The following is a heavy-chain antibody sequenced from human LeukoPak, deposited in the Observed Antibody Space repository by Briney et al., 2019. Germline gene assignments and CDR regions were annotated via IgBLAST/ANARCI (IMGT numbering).Heavy chain of an antibody. V-gene: IGHV4-59*01. Sequence: SETLSLTCTVSGGSIRTSYWSWIRQPPGKGLEWIGCTYNSGSTKYNPSLESRVTISEDTSQNQFSLNLASVPAADTAVYYCARASPGAIFYYGMDVWGQGTTVTVSS. CDR3: ARASPGAIFYYGMDV. D-gene: IGHD3-9*01. CDR2: TYNSGST. CDR1: GGSIRTSY. J-gene: IGHJ6*02.